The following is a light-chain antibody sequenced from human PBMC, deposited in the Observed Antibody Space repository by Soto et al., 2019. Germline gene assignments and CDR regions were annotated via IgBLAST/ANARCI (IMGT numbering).Light chain of an antibody. V-gene: IGKV1-12*01. CDR1: QGISRW. CDR2: SAS. Sequence: DIQMTQLPSSMSASVGDRVTITCRASQGISRWLAWYHQKPGKAPNLLIYSASTLHSGVPSRFSGSGSGTDFTLTISSLQPEDFAVYYCQQYGTSPRTFGQGTKLEIK. CDR3: QQYGTSPRT. J-gene: IGKJ2*01.